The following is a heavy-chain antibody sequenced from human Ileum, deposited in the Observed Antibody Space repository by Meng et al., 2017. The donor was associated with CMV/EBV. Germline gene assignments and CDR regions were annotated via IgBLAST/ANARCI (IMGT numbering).Heavy chain of an antibody. D-gene: IGHD2-15*01. CDR2: ISGSGDST. J-gene: IGHJ4*02. CDR3: TRDSGGYCSGGSCYSTD. V-gene: IGHV3-23*01. Sequence: GESLKISCAASGFTFSTYAMSWVRQAPGKGLEWVSVISGSGDSTYYTDYVRGRFTDSRDSSRNTLYLQMNSLRAEDTAIYYCTRDSGGYCSGGSCYSTDWGQGTLVTVSS. CDR1: GFTFSTYA.